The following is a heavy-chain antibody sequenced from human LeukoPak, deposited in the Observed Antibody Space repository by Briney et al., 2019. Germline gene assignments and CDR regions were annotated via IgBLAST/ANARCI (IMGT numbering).Heavy chain of an antibody. CDR2: INHSGST. J-gene: IGHJ5*02. CDR1: GGSISSSSYY. Sequence: SETLSLTCTVSGGSISSSSYYWGWIRQPPGKGLEWMGEINHSGSTNYNPSLKSRVTISVDTSKNQFSLKLRSVPAADTAVYYCARGGYYQHNWFDPWGQGTLVPVSS. CDR3: ARGGYYQHNWFDP. D-gene: IGHD3-22*01. V-gene: IGHV4-39*07.